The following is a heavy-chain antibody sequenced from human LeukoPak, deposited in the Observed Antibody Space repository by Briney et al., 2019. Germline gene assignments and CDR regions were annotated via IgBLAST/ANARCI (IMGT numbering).Heavy chain of an antibody. Sequence: GGSLRLSCAASGFTFSSYAMSWVRQAPGNGLEWVSAISGSGGSTYYADSVKGRFTISRDNSKNTLYLQMNSLRVEDTAVYYCATGALGQSYFDLWGRGTLVTVSS. V-gene: IGHV3-23*01. CDR2: ISGSGGST. CDR3: ATGALGQSYFDL. D-gene: IGHD7-27*01. J-gene: IGHJ2*01. CDR1: GFTFSSYA.